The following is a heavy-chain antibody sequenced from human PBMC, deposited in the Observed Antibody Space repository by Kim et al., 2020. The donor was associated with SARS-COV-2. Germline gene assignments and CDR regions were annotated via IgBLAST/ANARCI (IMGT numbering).Heavy chain of an antibody. CDR3: ARGRYCSGGSCYSYYTVAGYAARHYFDY. D-gene: IGHD2-15*01. Sequence: SETLSLTCAVYGGSFSGYYWSWIRQPPGKGLEWIGEINHSGSTNYNPSLKSRVTISVDTSKNQFSLKLSSVTAADTAVYYCARGRYCSGGSCYSYYTVAGYAARHYFDYWGQGTLVTVSS. CDR2: INHSGST. V-gene: IGHV4-34*01. J-gene: IGHJ4*02. CDR1: GGSFSGYY.